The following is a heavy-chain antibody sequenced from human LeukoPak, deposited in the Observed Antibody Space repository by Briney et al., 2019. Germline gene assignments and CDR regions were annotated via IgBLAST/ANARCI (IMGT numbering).Heavy chain of an antibody. CDR2: ISSSGSTI. CDR3: ARDPLITYYYDSSGNHADWFDP. CDR1: GFTFNDYY. D-gene: IGHD3-22*01. V-gene: IGHV3-11*04. J-gene: IGHJ5*02. Sequence: GGSLRLSCAASGFTFNDYYMSWIRQAPGKGLEWVSYISSSGSTIYYADSVKGRFTISRDNAKNSLYLQMNSLRAEDTAVYYCARDPLITYYYDSSGNHADWFDPWGQETLVTVSS.